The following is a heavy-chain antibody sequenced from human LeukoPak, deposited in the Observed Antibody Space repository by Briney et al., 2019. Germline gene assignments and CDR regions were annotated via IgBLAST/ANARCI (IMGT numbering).Heavy chain of an antibody. D-gene: IGHD1-26*01. V-gene: IGHV3-23*01. CDR3: ARVGTSYLSPVY. CDR2: ISGSGGST. Sequence: GGSLRLSCAASGFTFSSYAMSRVRQAPGKGLEWVSAISGSGGSTYYADSVKGRFTISRDNSKNTLYLQMNSLRAEDTAVYYCARVGTSYLSPVYWGQGTLVTVSS. J-gene: IGHJ4*02. CDR1: GFTFSSYA.